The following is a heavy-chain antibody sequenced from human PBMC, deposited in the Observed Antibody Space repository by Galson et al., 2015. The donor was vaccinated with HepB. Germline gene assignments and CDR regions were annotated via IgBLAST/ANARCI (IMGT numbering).Heavy chain of an antibody. CDR2: TYYRSKWYN. CDR3: ARRKWELLGVNAFDI. V-gene: IGHV6-1*01. CDR1: GDSVSSNSAA. J-gene: IGHJ3*02. Sequence: CAISGDSVSSNSAAWNWIRQSPSRGLEWLGRTYYRSKWYNDYAVSVKSRITINPDTSKNQFSLQLNSVTPEDTAVYYCARRKWELLGVNAFDIWGQGTMVTVSS. D-gene: IGHD1-26*01.